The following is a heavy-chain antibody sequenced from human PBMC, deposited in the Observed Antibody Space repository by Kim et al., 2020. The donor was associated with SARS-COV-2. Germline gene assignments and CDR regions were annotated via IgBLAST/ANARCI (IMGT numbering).Heavy chain of an antibody. D-gene: IGHD3-3*01. CDR3: ATATYDFWSGYYYFDD. Sequence: GGSLRLSCVASGFTFNNAWMSWVRQAPGKGLEWVGRIKAKNDGGTTDYAAPAKGRFTVSRDDSKNTLYLQMNSLKTEDTAIYYCATATYDFWSGYYYFDDWGQGTLVTVSS. CDR1: GFTFNNAW. CDR2: IKAKNDGGTT. J-gene: IGHJ4*02. V-gene: IGHV3-15*01.